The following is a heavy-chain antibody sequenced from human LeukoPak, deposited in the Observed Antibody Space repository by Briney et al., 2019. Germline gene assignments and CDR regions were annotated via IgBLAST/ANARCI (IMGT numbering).Heavy chain of an antibody. CDR1: GYTFTSYG. D-gene: IGHD3-22*01. V-gene: IGHV7-4-1*02. Sequence: ASVKVSCKTSGYTFTSYGFSWVRQAPGQGLEWMGWINTNTGNPTYAQGFTGRFVFSLDTSVSTAYLQISSLKAEDTAVYYCARGLGPSFYDSSGYYGYWGQGTLVTVSS. J-gene: IGHJ4*02. CDR2: INTNTGNP. CDR3: ARGLGPSFYDSSGYYGY.